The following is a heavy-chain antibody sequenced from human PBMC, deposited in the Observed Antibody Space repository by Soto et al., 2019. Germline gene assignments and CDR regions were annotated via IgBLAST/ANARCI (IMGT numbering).Heavy chain of an antibody. CDR1: GGTFSSYA. J-gene: IGHJ5*02. V-gene: IGHV1-69*01. CDR2: IIPIFGTA. Sequence: QVQLVQSGAEVKKPGSSVKVSCKASGGTFSSYAISWVRQAPGQGLEWMGGIIPIFGTANYAQKFQGRVTITADESTSTAYMELSSLGSEDTAVYYCAREQYYYGSGSYYNPNWFDPWGQGTLVTVSS. D-gene: IGHD3-10*01. CDR3: AREQYYYGSGSYYNPNWFDP.